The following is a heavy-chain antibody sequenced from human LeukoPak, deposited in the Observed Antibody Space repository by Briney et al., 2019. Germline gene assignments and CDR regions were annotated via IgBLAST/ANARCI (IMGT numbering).Heavy chain of an antibody. Sequence: SVKVSCKASGGTFSNYAISWVRQAPGQGLEWMGRIIPILGMANYAQKFQARVTITADKSTSTAYMELSSLRSEDTAVYYCARGAVAGLINDYWGQGTLVTVSS. CDR1: GGTFSNYA. J-gene: IGHJ4*02. CDR2: IIPILGMA. CDR3: ARGAVAGLINDY. D-gene: IGHD6-19*01. V-gene: IGHV1-69*04.